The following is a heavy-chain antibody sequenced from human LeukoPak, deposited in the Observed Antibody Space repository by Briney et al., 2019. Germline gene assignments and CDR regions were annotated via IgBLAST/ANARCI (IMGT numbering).Heavy chain of an antibody. V-gene: IGHV3-21*01. Sequence: PGGSLRLSCAASGFTFSSYAMSWVRQAPGKGLEWVSSISSSSSYIYYADSVKGRFTISRDNAKNSLYLQMNSLRAEDTAVYYCARFGYSYGLNDAFDIWGQGTMVTVSS. D-gene: IGHD5-18*01. CDR1: GFTFSSYA. CDR3: ARFGYSYGLNDAFDI. CDR2: ISSSSSYI. J-gene: IGHJ3*02.